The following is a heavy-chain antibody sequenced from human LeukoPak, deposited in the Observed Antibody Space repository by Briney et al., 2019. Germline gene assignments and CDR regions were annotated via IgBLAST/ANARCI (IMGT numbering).Heavy chain of an antibody. CDR2: IYYSGST. Sequence: PSETLSLTCTVSGGSMGSYYWSWIRQPPGKGLEWIGYIYYSGSTNYNPSLKSRVTISVDTSKNQFSLKLSSVTAADTAVYYCARHGYVDTAMYPDAFDIWGQGTMVTVSS. CDR3: ARHGYVDTAMYPDAFDI. V-gene: IGHV4-59*08. J-gene: IGHJ3*02. D-gene: IGHD5-18*01. CDR1: GGSMGSYY.